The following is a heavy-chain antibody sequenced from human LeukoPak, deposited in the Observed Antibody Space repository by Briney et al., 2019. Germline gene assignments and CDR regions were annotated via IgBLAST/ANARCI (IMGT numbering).Heavy chain of an antibody. Sequence: GESLKISCKGSGYSFTSYWIGWVRQMPGKGLEGMGIIYPGDSDTRYSPSFQGQVPLSADKSISTAYLQWSSLKASDTAIYYCARRGHGSSWYYFDYWGQGTLVTVSS. J-gene: IGHJ4*02. CDR3: ARRGHGSSWYYFDY. CDR2: IYPGDSDT. CDR1: GYSFTSYW. V-gene: IGHV5-51*01. D-gene: IGHD6-13*01.